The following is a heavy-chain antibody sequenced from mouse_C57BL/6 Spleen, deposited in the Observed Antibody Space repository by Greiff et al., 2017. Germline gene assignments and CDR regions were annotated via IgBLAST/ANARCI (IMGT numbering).Heavy chain of an antibody. Sequence: VQVVESGPGLVAPSQSLSITCTVSGFSLTSYAISWVRQPPGKGLEWLGVIWTGGGTNYNSALKSRLSISKDNSKSQVFLKMNSLQTDDTARYYCARNHYGSSYGYAMDYWGQGTSVTVSS. J-gene: IGHJ4*01. CDR1: GFSLTSYA. CDR2: IWTGGGT. CDR3: ARNHYGSSYGYAMDY. D-gene: IGHD1-1*01. V-gene: IGHV2-9-1*01.